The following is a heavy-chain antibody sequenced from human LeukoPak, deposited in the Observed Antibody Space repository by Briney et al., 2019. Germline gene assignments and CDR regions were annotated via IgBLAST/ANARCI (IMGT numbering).Heavy chain of an antibody. J-gene: IGHJ5*02. CDR2: INHSGST. D-gene: IGHD6-13*01. CDR3: ARTGAAAGTSS. CDR1: GFSFSGYY. Sequence: SETLSLTCTVYGFSFSGYYWSWLRRPPGKGLEWIGEINHSGSTNYKPSLKSRVTISVDTSKNQFSLKLSSVTAADTAIYYCARTGAAAGTSSWGQGTLVTVSS. V-gene: IGHV4-34*01.